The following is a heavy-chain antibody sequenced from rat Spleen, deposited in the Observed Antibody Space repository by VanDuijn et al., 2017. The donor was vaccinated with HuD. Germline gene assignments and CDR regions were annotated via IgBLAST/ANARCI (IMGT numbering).Heavy chain of an antibody. Sequence: EVQLVDHGGGLVQPGRSLKLPCAPSGFTFSIYGMAWVRQAPTKGLEWVASIGTGGGNTYYRDSVKGRFTISRDNAKNTLYRQMDSLRSEDTATYYCARETGYNSYFDYWGQGVMVTVSS. CDR3: ARETGYNSYFDY. J-gene: IGHJ2*01. CDR1: GFTFSIYG. D-gene: IGHD4-3*01. V-gene: IGHV5S13*01. CDR2: IGTGGGNT.